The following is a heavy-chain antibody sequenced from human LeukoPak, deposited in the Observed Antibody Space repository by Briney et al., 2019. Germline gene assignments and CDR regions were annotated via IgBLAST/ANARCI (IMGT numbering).Heavy chain of an antibody. V-gene: IGHV3-11*01. CDR3: ARERADALDI. J-gene: IGHJ3*02. CDR2: SSTSGSTN. Sequence: GGSLRLSCAASGFTFSDFHMCWIRQAPGKGLEWVSFSSTSGSTNFYADSVKGRFTISRDNAKNSLYLQMNSLRAEDTAVYYCARERADALDIWGPGTMVTVSS. CDR1: GFTFSDFH.